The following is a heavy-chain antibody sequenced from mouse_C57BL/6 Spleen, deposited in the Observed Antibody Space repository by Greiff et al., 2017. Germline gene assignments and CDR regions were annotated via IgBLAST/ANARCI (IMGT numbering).Heavy chain of an antibody. J-gene: IGHJ1*03. Sequence: QVQLQQSGAELVRPGASVKLSCKASGYTFTDYYINWVKQRPGQGLEWIARIYPGSGNTYYNEKFKGKATLTAEKSSSTAYMQLSSLTSEDSAVYFCARSPTVVDWYFDVWGTGTTVTVSS. D-gene: IGHD1-1*01. V-gene: IGHV1-76*01. CDR3: ARSPTVVDWYFDV. CDR2: IYPGSGNT. CDR1: GYTFTDYY.